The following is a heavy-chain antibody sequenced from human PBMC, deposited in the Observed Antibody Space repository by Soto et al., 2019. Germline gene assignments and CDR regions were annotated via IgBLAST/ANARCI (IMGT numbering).Heavy chain of an antibody. J-gene: IGHJ5*02. CDR1: GSSISSGYY. V-gene: IGHV4-38-2*02. D-gene: IGHD2-2*01. Sequence: PSETLSLTCTVSGSSISSGYYWGGIRQPPGKGLEWIGSIYHGGNTYYNPSLKSRVTISVDTSRNQFSLKLTSVTAADTAVYYCARDVEVAPPIQRGVGWFDPWGQGTLVTVSS. CDR2: IYHGGNT. CDR3: ARDVEVAPPIQRGVGWFDP.